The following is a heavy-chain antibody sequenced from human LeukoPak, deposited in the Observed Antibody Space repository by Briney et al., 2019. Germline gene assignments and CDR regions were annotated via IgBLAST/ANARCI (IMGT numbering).Heavy chain of an antibody. CDR2: INPNGGGT. CDR1: GYTFTGYY. CDR3: ASRSSGWYYYGMDV. D-gene: IGHD6-19*01. Sequence: ASVKVSCKASGYTFTGYYMHWVRQAPGQGLEWMGWINPNGGGTNYAQKFQGRVTMTRDTSISTAYMELSRLRSDDTAVYYCASRSSGWYYYGMDVWGPGTTVTVSS. J-gene: IGHJ6*02. V-gene: IGHV1-2*02.